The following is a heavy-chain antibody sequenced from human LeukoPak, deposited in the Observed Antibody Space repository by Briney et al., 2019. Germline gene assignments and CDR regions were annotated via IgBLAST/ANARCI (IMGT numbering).Heavy chain of an antibody. CDR2: IYPDDSDT. D-gene: IGHD6-13*01. V-gene: IGHV5-51*01. CDR3: ARQGSYSSSWYNIDY. J-gene: IGHJ4*02. CDR1: GYNFTNYW. Sequence: GEPLKLSCTGSGYNFTNYWIGWVRQMPGKGPEWVGLIYPDDSDTRYSPSFQGQVTISADNSINTACLQWGSLKASDTAMYYCARQGSYSSSWYNIDYWGQGTPVTVSS.